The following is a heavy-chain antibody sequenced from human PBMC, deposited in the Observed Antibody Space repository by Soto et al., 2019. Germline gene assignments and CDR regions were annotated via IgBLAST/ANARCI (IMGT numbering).Heavy chain of an antibody. CDR2: IIPIFGTA. CDR1: GGTFSSYA. Sequence: SVKVSCKASGGTFSSYAISWVRQAPGQGLEWMGGIIPIFGTANYAQKFQGRVTITADESTSTAYMELSSLRSEDTAVYYCARASSGYYPRYDYYYGMDVWGQGTTVTVSS. J-gene: IGHJ6*02. V-gene: IGHV1-69*13. CDR3: ARASSGYYPRYDYYYGMDV. D-gene: IGHD3-22*01.